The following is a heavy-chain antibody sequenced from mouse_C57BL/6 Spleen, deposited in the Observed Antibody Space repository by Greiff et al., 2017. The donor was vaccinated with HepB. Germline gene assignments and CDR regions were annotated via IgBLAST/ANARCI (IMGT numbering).Heavy chain of an antibody. CDR1: GFTFTDYY. V-gene: IGHV7-3*01. CDR3: ARSRNYGFAY. CDR2: IRNKANGYTT. Sequence: EVMLVESGGGLVQPGGSLSLSCAASGFTFTDYYMSWVRQPPGKALEWLGFIRNKANGYTTEYSASVQGRFTISRDNSQSILYLQMNALRAEDSATYYCARSRNYGFAYWGQGTLVTVSA. D-gene: IGHD2-1*01. J-gene: IGHJ3*01.